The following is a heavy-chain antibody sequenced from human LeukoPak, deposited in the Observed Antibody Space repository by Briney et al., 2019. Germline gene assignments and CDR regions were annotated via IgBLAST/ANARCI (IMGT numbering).Heavy chain of an antibody. Sequence: SQTLSLTCTVSGGSISSGTYYWSWIRQHPGKGLEWIAYIYDNESTYYNPSLRSRVTLSVDTSKNQFSLNLSSVTAADTAVYYCARALGRFCSGGSCYFDFWGQGALVTVSS. CDR2: IYDNEST. V-gene: IGHV4-31*03. J-gene: IGHJ4*02. CDR3: ARALGRFCSGGSCYFDF. D-gene: IGHD2-15*01. CDR1: GGSISSGTYY.